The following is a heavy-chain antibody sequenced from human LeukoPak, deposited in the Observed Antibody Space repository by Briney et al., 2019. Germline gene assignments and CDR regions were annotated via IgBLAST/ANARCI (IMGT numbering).Heavy chain of an antibody. V-gene: IGHV3-23*01. CDR2: ISGSGGST. D-gene: IGHD6-19*01. Sequence: GGSLRLSCTASGSTLRNNIMTWVRQAPGKGLEWVSAISGSGGSTYYADSVKGRFTISRDNSKNTLYLQMNSLRAEDTAVYYCAKVPSSGWSWYWFDPWGQGTLVTVSS. J-gene: IGHJ5*02. CDR1: GSTLRNNI. CDR3: AKVPSSGWSWYWFDP.